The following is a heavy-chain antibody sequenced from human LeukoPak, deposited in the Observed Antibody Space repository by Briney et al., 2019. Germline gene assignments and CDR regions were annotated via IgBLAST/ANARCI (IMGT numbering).Heavy chain of an antibody. Sequence: ASVKVSFKASGYTFTNYHINWVRQASGQGLEWMTWINPDTGDKGYARKFQDRVTITTDTSISTAYMELSSLSSEDTAVYFCARTTSMTASGYDYWGQGTLVTVSS. CDR3: ARTTSMTASGYDY. V-gene: IGHV1-8*03. CDR2: INPDTGDK. D-gene: IGHD2-21*02. CDR1: GYTFTNYH. J-gene: IGHJ4*02.